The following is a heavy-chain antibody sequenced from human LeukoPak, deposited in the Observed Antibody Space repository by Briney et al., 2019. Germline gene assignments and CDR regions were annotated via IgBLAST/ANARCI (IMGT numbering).Heavy chain of an antibody. V-gene: IGHV4-39*01. D-gene: IGHD6-19*01. Sequence: PSETLSLTCAVSGGSISSSSYYWGWIRQPPGKGLEWIGSIYYTGSTYYNPSLKSRVTISVDTSKNQFSLKLSSVTAADTAVYYCARAGGLAVAGHFDYWGQGTLVTVSS. CDR2: IYYTGST. CDR3: ARAGGLAVAGHFDY. J-gene: IGHJ4*02. CDR1: GGSISSSSYY.